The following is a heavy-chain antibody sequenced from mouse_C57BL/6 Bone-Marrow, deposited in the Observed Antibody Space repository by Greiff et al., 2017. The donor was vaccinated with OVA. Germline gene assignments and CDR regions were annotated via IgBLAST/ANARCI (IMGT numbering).Heavy chain of an antibody. J-gene: IGHJ4*01. CDR2: IWRGGST. CDR3: AKNYNYGSSPYAMDY. D-gene: IGHD1-1*01. V-gene: IGHV2-5*01. Sequence: QVQLKESGPGLVQPSQSLSITCTVSGFSLTSYGVHWVRQSPRKGLEWLGVIWRGGSTDYNAAFMSRLSITKDNSKSQVFFKMNSLQADDTAIYYCAKNYNYGSSPYAMDYWGQGTSVTVSS. CDR1: GFSLTSYG.